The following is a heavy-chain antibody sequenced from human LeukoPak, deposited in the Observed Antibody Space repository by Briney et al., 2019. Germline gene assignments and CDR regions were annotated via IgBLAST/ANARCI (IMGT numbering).Heavy chain of an antibody. CDR3: ATGLWFGELLGD. CDR1: GYTFTGYY. V-gene: IGHV1-2*02. D-gene: IGHD3-10*01. J-gene: IGHJ4*02. Sequence: GASVKVSCKASGYTFTGYYMHWVRQAPGQGLEWMGWINPNSGGTNYAQKFQGRVTMTRDTSISTAYMELSSLRSEDTAVYYCATGLWFGELLGDWGQGTLVTVSS. CDR2: INPNSGGT.